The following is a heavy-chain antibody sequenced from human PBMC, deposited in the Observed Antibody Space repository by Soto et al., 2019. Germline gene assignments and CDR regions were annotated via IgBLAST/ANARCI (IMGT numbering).Heavy chain of an antibody. CDR2: ISGSGGST. CDR1: GFAFSSYA. V-gene: IGHV3-23*01. CDR3: AKSKGPDYYYGMDV. Sequence: GSLRLSCAASGFAFSSYAMSWVRQAPGKGLEWVSAISGSGGSTYYADSVKGRFTISRDNSKNTLYLQMNSLRAEDTAVYYCAKSKGPDYYYGMDVWGQGTTVTVSS. J-gene: IGHJ6*02.